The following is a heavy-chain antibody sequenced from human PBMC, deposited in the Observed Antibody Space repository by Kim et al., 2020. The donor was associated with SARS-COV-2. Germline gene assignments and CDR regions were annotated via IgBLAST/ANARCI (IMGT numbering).Heavy chain of an antibody. J-gene: IGHJ3*02. CDR3: AKDYTMEGNDAFDI. Sequence: ADTVKGLFTIAKDNSKNALYLQMNSLRAEDTDVYYCAKDYTMEGNDAFDIWGQGTMVTVSS. D-gene: IGHD3-16*01. V-gene: IGHV3-30*02.